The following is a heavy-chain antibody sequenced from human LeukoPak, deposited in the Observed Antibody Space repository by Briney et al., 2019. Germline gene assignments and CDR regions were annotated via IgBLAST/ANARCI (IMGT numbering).Heavy chain of an antibody. J-gene: IGHJ4*02. CDR1: GFTFSIYS. V-gene: IGHV3-21*01. Sequence: GGSLRLSCAASGFTFSIYSMNWVRQAPGKGLEWVSSISSSSSYIYYADSVKGRFTISRDNAKNSLYLQMNSLRAEDTAVYYSAGGYDKMYYYDSSGYSLFDYWGQGTLVTVSS. D-gene: IGHD3-22*01. CDR2: ISSSSSYI. CDR3: AGGYDKMYYYDSSGYSLFDY.